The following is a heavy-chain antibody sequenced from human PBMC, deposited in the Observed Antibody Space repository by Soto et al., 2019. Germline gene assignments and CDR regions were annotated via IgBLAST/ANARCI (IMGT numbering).Heavy chain of an antibody. CDR3: ASLMGVFASIAARRYYFDY. CDR2: IIPIFGTA. Sequence: QVQLVQSGAEVKKPGSSVKVSCTASGGTFSSYAISWVRQAPGQGLEWMGGIIPIFGTANYAQKFQGRVTITADESTSTAYMELRSLRSEDTAVYYCASLMGVFASIAARRYYFDYWGQGTLVTVSS. CDR1: GGTFSSYA. D-gene: IGHD6-6*01. J-gene: IGHJ4*02. V-gene: IGHV1-69*01.